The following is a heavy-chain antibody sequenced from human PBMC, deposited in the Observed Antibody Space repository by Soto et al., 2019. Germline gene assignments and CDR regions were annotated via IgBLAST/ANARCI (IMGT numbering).Heavy chain of an antibody. J-gene: IGHJ5*02. V-gene: IGHV4-59*01. CDR1: GGSISSYY. CDR2: IYYSGST. CDR3: GRGGKVSGSATPWFDP. D-gene: IGHD1-26*01. Sequence: SETLSLTCTVSGGSISSYYWSXIRQPPGKGLEWIGYIYYSGSTNYNPSLKSRVTISVDTSKNQFSLELSSVTAADTAVYYCGRGGKVSGSATPWFDPWGQGTLVTVSS.